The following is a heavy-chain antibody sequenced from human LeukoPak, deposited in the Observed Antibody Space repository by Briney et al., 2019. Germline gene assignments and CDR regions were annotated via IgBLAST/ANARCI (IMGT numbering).Heavy chain of an antibody. D-gene: IGHD3-10*01. J-gene: IGHJ4*02. CDR1: GFTFSNYA. V-gene: IGHV3-23*01. Sequence: GGSLRLSCAPSGFTFSNYAVSWVRQAPGKGLEWVSVISGSDAITYHADSVKGRFTISRDNSKNTVYLQMNSLRAEDTAVYFCAKGHYYYGSESYYNLGYWGQGTLVTVSS. CDR2: ISGSDAIT. CDR3: AKGHYYYGSESYYNLGY.